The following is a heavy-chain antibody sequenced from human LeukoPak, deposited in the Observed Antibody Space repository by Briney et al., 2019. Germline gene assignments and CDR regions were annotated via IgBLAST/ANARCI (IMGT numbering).Heavy chain of an antibody. D-gene: IGHD4-17*01. CDR3: AREYGDYSFDY. Sequence: GGSLRLSCAASGFTFSSYEMNWVRQAPGKGLEWVSYISSSGSTIYYADSVKGRFTISRDNAKNSLYLQMNSLRAEDKAVYYCAREYGDYSFDYWGQGTLVTVSS. J-gene: IGHJ4*02. CDR1: GFTFSSYE. CDR2: ISSSGSTI. V-gene: IGHV3-48*03.